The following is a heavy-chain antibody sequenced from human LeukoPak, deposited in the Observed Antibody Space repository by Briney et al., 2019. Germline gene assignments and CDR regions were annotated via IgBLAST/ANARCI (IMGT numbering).Heavy chain of an antibody. CDR2: INNDGSNT. CDR1: GFTSNSYW. J-gene: IGHJ4*02. V-gene: IGHV3-74*03. D-gene: IGHD7-27*01. Sequence: GGSLRLSCAASGFTSNSYWMHWVRQAPGEGLVWVSRINNDGSNTVYADSVKGRFTISRDNAKNTLYLEMNSLRAEDTAVYYCVRGLLGPDYWGQGTLVIVSS. CDR3: VRGLLGPDY.